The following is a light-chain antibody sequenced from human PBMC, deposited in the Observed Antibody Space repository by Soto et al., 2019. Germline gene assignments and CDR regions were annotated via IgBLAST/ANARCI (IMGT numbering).Light chain of an antibody. CDR2: GAS. V-gene: IGKV3-15*01. J-gene: IGKJ2*01. Sequence: IVMTQSPATLSVSPGERATLSCRASQSVSSNLAWYQHKPGQAPRLLFYGASTRAAGIPARFSGGGSGTDFTLTISGLQSEDFAVYSCQQSKWPYTFGQGTKLEIK. CDR3: QQSKWPYT. CDR1: QSVSSN.